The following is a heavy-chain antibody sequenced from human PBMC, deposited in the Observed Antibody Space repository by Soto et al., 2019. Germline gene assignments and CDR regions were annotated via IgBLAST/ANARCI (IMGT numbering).Heavy chain of an antibody. D-gene: IGHD2-2*01. V-gene: IGHV1-69*01. J-gene: IGHJ6*04. CDR3: ARSQGSSTSLEIYYYYYYGMDV. Sequence: QVQLVQSGDEVKKPGSSVKVSCKASGGTFSSYAISWVRQAPGQGLEWMGGIIPISDTTNYAQKFQGRVTITADESTSTAYMELSSMRSEDTAVYYCARSQGSSTSLEIYYYYYYGMDVWGKGTTVTVSS. CDR2: IIPISDTT. CDR1: GGTFSSYA.